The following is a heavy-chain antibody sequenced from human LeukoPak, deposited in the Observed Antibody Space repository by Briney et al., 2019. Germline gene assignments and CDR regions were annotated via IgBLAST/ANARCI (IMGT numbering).Heavy chain of an antibody. J-gene: IGHJ3*02. CDR1: GYTFTGYY. CDR3: ARSGSGSDAFDI. CDR2: INPNSGGT. Sequence: ASVTVSCKASGYTFTGYYMHWVRQAPGQGLEWMGWINPNSGGTNYAQKFQGRVTMTRDTSISTAYMELSRLRSDDTAVYYCARSGSGSDAFDIWGQGTMVTVSS. D-gene: IGHD3-22*01. V-gene: IGHV1-2*02.